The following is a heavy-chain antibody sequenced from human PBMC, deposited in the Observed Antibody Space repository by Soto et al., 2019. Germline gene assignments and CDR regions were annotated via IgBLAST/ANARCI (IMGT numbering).Heavy chain of an antibody. D-gene: IGHD2-2*01. Sequence: GGSLRLSCAASGFTFSTHWMSWVRQAPGKGLEWVANIKQGGNDIYYVDSVKGRFTISRDNAKNSLYLQMNSLRAEDTAVYYCARRRCSSTSCFFDYWGQGTLVTVSS. CDR3: ARRRCSSTSCFFDY. V-gene: IGHV3-7*01. CDR1: GFTFSTHW. CDR2: IKQGGNDI. J-gene: IGHJ4*02.